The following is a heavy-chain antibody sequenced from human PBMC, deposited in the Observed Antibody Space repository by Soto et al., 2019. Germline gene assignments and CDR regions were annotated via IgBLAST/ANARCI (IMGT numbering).Heavy chain of an antibody. J-gene: IGHJ4*02. D-gene: IGHD3-10*01. CDR2: IKQDGSEK. CDR1: GFTCSSYW. CDR3: ARDAASGSYYKGYCYY. V-gene: IGHV3-7*01. Sequence: EVQLVESGGGLVQPGVSPRLSCAASGFTCSSYWMSWVRQAPGKGLELVANIKQDGSEKYYVDSVKGRFTISRDNAKNSLYLQMNSLRAEDTAVYYCARDAASGSYYKGYCYYWGQGTLVTVSS.